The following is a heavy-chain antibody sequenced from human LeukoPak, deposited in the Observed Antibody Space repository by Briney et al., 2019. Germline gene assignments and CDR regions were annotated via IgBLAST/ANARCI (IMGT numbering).Heavy chain of an antibody. CDR1: GFTFNSYA. CDR3: ARVVGYMRGWIDS. Sequence: GGSLRLSCTASGFTFNSYAMSWVRQAPGKGLGWVSGINGDGTTTFYADSVKGRFTISRDNSKNTLYLEMNSLRAEDTAVYYYARVVGYMRGWIDSWGQGTLVTVSS. CDR2: INGDGTTT. D-gene: IGHD6-19*01. V-gene: IGHV3-23*01. J-gene: IGHJ4*02.